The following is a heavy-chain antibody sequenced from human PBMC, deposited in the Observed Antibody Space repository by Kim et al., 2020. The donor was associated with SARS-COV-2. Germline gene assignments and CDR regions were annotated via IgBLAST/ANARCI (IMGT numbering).Heavy chain of an antibody. CDR3: ARDGTGKWNAFDI. Sequence: YACTVNGQLTISRDNAKNSLNLQMNSLRAENTAVYYCARDGTGKWNAFDIWGQGTMVTVSS. V-gene: IGHV3-21*01. J-gene: IGHJ3*02. D-gene: IGHD7-27*01.